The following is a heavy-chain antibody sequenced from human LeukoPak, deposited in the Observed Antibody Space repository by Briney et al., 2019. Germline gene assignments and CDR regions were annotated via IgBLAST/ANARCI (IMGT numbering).Heavy chain of an antibody. J-gene: IGHJ6*03. V-gene: IGHV3-30*02. CDR2: IRYDGSNK. D-gene: IGHD2-2*01. CDR3: ANLPRYCSSTSCSRFESNYYYYMDV. Sequence: PGGSLRLSCAASGFTFSSYGMHWVRQAPGKGLEWVAFIRYDGSNKYYADSVKGRFTISRDNSKNTLYLQMNSLRAEDTAVYYCANLPRYCSSTSCSRFESNYYYYMDVWGKGTTVTVSS. CDR1: GFTFSSYG.